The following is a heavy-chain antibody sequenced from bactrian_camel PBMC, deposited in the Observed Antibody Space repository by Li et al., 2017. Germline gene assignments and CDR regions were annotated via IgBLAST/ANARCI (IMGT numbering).Heavy chain of an antibody. CDR1: GFMFWQNC. Sequence: HVQLVESGGGLVQPGGSLRLACATSGFMFWQNCMGWFRQTPGKEREGVAAIGTKYGTTYYAGSVKGRFTISRGNAKNIVWLQMNNLKSEDTAMYYCAATGVGSEYCSDAYWYNYRGQGTQVTVS. J-gene: IGHJ4*01. CDR2: IGTKYGTT. CDR3: AATGVGSEYCSDAYWYNY. V-gene: IGHV3S54*01. D-gene: IGHD3*01.